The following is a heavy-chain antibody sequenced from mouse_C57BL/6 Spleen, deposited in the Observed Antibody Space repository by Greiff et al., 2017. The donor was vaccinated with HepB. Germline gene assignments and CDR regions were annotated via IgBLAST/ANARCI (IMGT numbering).Heavy chain of an antibody. D-gene: IGHD2-5*01. CDR2: IDPSDSYT. CDR3: ARGNYSNPYYFDY. Sequence: VQLQQSGAELVMPGASVKLSCKASGYTFTSYWMHWVKQRPGQGLEWIGEIDPSDSYTNYNQKFKGKSTLTVDKSSSTAYMQLSSLTSEDSAVYYCARGNYSNPYYFDYWGQGTTLTVSS. CDR1: GYTFTSYW. J-gene: IGHJ2*01. V-gene: IGHV1-69*01.